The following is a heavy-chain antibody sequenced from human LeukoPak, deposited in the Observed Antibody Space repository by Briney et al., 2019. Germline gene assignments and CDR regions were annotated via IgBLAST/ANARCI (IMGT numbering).Heavy chain of an antibody. D-gene: IGHD3-10*01. V-gene: IGHV3-30-3*01. CDR2: ISYDGSNK. CDR1: GFTFSSYA. Sequence: GRSLRLSCAASGFTFSSYAMHWVRQAPGKGLEWVAVISYDGSNKYYADSVKGRFTISRDNSKNTLYLQMNSLRAEDTAVYYCAREKAGYFDYWGQGTLVTISS. J-gene: IGHJ4*02. CDR3: AREKAGYFDY.